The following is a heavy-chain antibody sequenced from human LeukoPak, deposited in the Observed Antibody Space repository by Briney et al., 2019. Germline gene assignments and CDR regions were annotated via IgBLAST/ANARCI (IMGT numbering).Heavy chain of an antibody. J-gene: IGHJ6*02. D-gene: IGHD3-16*01. CDR1: GFIVSNNY. CDR2: LHSGGST. V-gene: IGHV3-53*01. Sequence: PGGSLRLSCAASGFIVSNNYMSWVRQAPGKGLEWVSVLHSGGSTYYADSVKGRFTISRDNSKNTVYLQMNRLRAEDTAVYFCARGGGLDVWGQGATVTVSS. CDR3: ARGGGLDV.